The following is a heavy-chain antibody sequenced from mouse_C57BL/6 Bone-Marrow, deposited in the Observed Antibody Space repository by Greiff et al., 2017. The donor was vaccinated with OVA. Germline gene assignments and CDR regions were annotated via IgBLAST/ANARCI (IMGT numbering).Heavy chain of an antibody. CDR2: IWGVGST. CDR1: GFSLTSYG. J-gene: IGHJ3*01. Sequence: VKLVESGPGLVAPSQSLSITCTVSGFSLTSYGVHWVRQSPGKGLEWMGVIWGVGSTNYNSALKSRLSISKDDSKSQVILKMNSLQTDDTAMYYCARLSAWFAYWGQGTLVTVSA. V-gene: IGHV2-6*01. CDR3: ARLSAWFAY.